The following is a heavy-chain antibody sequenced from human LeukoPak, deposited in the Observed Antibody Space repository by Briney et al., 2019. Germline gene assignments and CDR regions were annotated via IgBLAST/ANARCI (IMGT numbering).Heavy chain of an antibody. V-gene: IGHV3-33*01. CDR1: GFTFSSYG. J-gene: IGHJ6*04. D-gene: IGHD3-9*01. CDR2: IWYDGSNK. Sequence: PGRSLRLSCAASGFTFSSYGMHWVRQAPGKGLEWVAVIWYDGSNKYYADSVKGRFTISRDNSKNTLYLQVNSLRAEDTAVYYCARDISPDIPDGMDVWGKGTTVTVSS. CDR3: ARDISPDIPDGMDV.